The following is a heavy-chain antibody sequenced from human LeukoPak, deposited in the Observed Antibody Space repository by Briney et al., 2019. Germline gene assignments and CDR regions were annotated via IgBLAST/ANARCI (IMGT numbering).Heavy chain of an antibody. D-gene: IGHD4-23*01. J-gene: IGHJ4*02. CDR3: AKDSYYGGRDY. CDR1: GFTFSSYG. Sequence: GGSLRLSCAASGFTFSSYGMSWVRQAPGKGLEWVSAISGSGGSTYYADSVKGRFTISRYNSKNTLYLQMNSLRAEDTAVYYCAKDSYYGGRDYWGQGTLVTVSS. CDR2: ISGSGGST. V-gene: IGHV3-23*01.